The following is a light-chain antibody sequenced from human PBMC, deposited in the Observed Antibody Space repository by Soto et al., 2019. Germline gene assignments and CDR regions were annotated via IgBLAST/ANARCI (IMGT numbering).Light chain of an antibody. CDR1: QSVGKW. CDR3: QQYDTYLWT. CDR2: EAS. V-gene: IGKV1-5*01. Sequence: DIQMTQSPSTLSASVGDRVTITCRASQSVGKWLAWYQQKPGKAPKVLISEASGLERGVPPRFSGSGSGTEFTLTISSLQPDDFATYCCQQYDTYLWTFGQGTTVEIK. J-gene: IGKJ1*01.